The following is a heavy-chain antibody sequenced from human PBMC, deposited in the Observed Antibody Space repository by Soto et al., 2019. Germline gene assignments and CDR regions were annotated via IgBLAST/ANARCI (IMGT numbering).Heavy chain of an antibody. CDR1: GFTFRSYG. D-gene: IGHD5-12*01. Sequence: QVQLVESGGGVVQPGRSLRLSCAASGFTFRSYGMHWVRQAPGKGLEWVAVIWNDGSERYYADSVKGRFTISRDNSKNTLDLQMNSLRADDTAVYYCATDRAGVGYNIDVWGKGTTVTVSS. V-gene: IGHV3-33*01. CDR3: ATDRAGVGYNIDV. J-gene: IGHJ6*04. CDR2: IWNDGSER.